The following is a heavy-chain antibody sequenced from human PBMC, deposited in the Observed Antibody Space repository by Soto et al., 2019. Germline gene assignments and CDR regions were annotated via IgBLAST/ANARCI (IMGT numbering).Heavy chain of an antibody. CDR1: GGSISSGGYY. D-gene: IGHD3-16*01. J-gene: IGHJ4*02. Sequence: QVQLQESGPGLVKPSQTLSLTCTVSGGSISSGGYYWSWIRQHPGKGLEWIGYIYYSGSTHYNPSLKGRVTYSVDTSKNQFSLKLGSVTAAEPAVYYWAGAWGGYFDYWGQGTLVTVSS. CDR2: IYYSGST. CDR3: AGAWGGYFDY. V-gene: IGHV4-31*03.